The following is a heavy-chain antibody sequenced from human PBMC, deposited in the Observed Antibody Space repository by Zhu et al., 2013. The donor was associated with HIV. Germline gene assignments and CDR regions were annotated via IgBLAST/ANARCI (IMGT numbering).Heavy chain of an antibody. D-gene: IGHD6-13*01. CDR1: GFTVSSNY. Sequence: EVQLVESGGGLIQPGGSLRLSCAASGFTVSSNYMSWVRQAPGKGLEWVSVIYSGGSTYYADSVKGRFTISRDNSKNTLYLQMNSLRAEDTAVYYCARGPAAAGTLVAVDYWGQGTLVTVSS. CDR2: IYSGGST. CDR3: ARGPAAAGTLVAVDY. J-gene: IGHJ4*02. V-gene: IGHV3-53*01.